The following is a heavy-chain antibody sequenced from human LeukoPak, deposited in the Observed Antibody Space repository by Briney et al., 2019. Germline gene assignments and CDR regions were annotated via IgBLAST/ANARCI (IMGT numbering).Heavy chain of an antibody. CDR3: ARDRQYFTIDAFDI. Sequence: GGSLRLSCAASGFTFSSYSMNWVRQAPGKGLEWVSSISSSSSYIYYADSVKGRFTISRDNAKNSLYLQMNSLRAEGTAVYYCARDRQYFTIDAFDIWGQGTMVTVSS. J-gene: IGHJ3*02. V-gene: IGHV3-21*01. CDR1: GFTFSSYS. CDR2: ISSSSSYI. D-gene: IGHD2-8*01.